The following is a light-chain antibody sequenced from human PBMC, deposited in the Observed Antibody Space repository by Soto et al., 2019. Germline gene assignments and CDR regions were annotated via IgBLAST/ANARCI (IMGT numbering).Light chain of an antibody. J-gene: IGKJ3*01. CDR2: GVS. Sequence: EIVMTQSPATLSVSPGERATLSCRASQSVSSNLAWYQQKPGQAPRLLIYGVSTRATGIPARFSGSGSGTEFTLTISSLQSEDFAVYYCQQYNNWPLTFGPGTKVDI. CDR3: QQYNNWPLT. CDR1: QSVSSN. V-gene: IGKV3-15*01.